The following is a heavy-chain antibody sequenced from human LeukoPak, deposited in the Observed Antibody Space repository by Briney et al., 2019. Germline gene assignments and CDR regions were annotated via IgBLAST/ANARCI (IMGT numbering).Heavy chain of an antibody. Sequence: SETLSLTCTVSGGSISGYYCTWIRQPPGEGLEWIGYIYYSGTTNYNPSLKSRVTASVDTSKNQFSLKLSSVTAADTAVYYCARSLRYCSGGNCYYTMDVWGQGTTVTVSS. CDR3: ARSLRYCSGGNCYYTMDV. V-gene: IGHV4-59*01. D-gene: IGHD2-15*01. CDR1: GGSISGYY. CDR2: IYYSGTT. J-gene: IGHJ6*02.